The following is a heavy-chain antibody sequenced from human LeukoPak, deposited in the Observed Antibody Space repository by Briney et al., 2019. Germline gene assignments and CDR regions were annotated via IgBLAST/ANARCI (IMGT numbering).Heavy chain of an antibody. V-gene: IGHV4-59*01. Sequence: PSETLSPTCTVSGGSISSYYWSWIRQPPGKGLEWIGYIYYSGSTNYNPSLKSRVIISVDTSKNQFSLKLSSVTAADTAVYYCARGDGAAWYFDLWGRGTLVTVSS. CDR1: GGSISSYY. J-gene: IGHJ2*01. D-gene: IGHD3-10*01. CDR2: IYYSGST. CDR3: ARGDGAAWYFDL.